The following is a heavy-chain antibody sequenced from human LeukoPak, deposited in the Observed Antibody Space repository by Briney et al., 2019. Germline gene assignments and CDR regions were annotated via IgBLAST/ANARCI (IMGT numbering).Heavy chain of an antibody. D-gene: IGHD2-2*01. V-gene: IGHV3-30*18. J-gene: IGHJ6*02. CDR2: ISYDGSNK. CDR3: AKVGVPAAIFMDV. CDR1: GFTFSSYG. Sequence: GGSLRLPCAASGFTFSSYGMHWVRQAPGKGLEWVAVISYDGSNKYYADSVKGRFTISGDNSKNTLYLQMNSLRAEDTAVYYCAKVGVPAAIFMDVWGQGTTVTVSS.